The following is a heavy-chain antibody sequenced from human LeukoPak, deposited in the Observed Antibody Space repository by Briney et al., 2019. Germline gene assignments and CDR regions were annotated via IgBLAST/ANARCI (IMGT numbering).Heavy chain of an antibody. CDR2: ISSICGTI. CDR1: GVTFSSYE. Sequence: GGSLRLSCAASGVTFSSYEMNWVRQAPGKGLEWVSYISSICGTIYYADSVKGRVTISRDNSKSSVYLEMNSLRSEDTTVYYGARVRSFAWEAFGDPWGQGTLVTVSS. D-gene: IGHD3-9*01. CDR3: ARVRSFAWEAFGDP. J-gene: IGHJ5*02. V-gene: IGHV3-48*03.